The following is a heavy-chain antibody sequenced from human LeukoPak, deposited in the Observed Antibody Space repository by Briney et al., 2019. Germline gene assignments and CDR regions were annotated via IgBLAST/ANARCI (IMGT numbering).Heavy chain of an antibody. Sequence: ASVKVSCKVSGGAFISNTISWVRQAPGQGPEWMGRIIPILGTAENAEKFQGRVTINADRSTSTVYMELRSLRSEDTAFYYCARGRGFVGHFDSWGQGTLVTVS. CDR1: GGAFISNT. D-gene: IGHD2-15*01. CDR3: ARGRGFVGHFDS. CDR2: IIPILGTA. J-gene: IGHJ4*02. V-gene: IGHV1-69*08.